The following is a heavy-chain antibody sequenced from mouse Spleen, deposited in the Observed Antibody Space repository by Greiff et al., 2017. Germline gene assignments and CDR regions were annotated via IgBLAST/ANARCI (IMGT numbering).Heavy chain of an antibody. CDR2: ISSGSSTI. CDR1: GFTFSSFG. D-gene: IGHD2-3*01. J-gene: IGHJ3*01. Sequence: EVKVVESGGGLVQPGGSRKLSCAASGFTFSSFGMHWVRQAPEKGLEWVAYISSGSSTIYYADTVKGRFTISRDNPKNTLFLQMTSLRSEDTAMYYCARSDGYYGGWFAYWGQGTLVTVSA. CDR3: ARSDGYYGGWFAY. V-gene: IGHV5-17*02.